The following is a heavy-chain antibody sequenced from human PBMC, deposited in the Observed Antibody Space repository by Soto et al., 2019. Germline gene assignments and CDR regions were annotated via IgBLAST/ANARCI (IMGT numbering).Heavy chain of an antibody. CDR1: GGTFSHSA. J-gene: IGHJ4*02. V-gene: IGHV1-69*12. D-gene: IGHD1-26*01. CDR3: ARGLGGSYFPFDF. Sequence: QVHLVQSGAEVKKPGSSVKVSCKTSGGTFSHSAINWLRQTPGQGLEWMGGLVPMFRTANYAPNLQGRVSITADESTSTVFMELSSLTFEDTAVYYCARGLGGSYFPFDFWGQGTLVTVSS. CDR2: LVPMFRTA.